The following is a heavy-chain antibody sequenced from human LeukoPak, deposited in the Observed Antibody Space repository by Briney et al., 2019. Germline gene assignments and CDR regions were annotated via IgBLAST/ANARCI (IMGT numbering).Heavy chain of an antibody. V-gene: IGHV4-59*01. CDR2: IHYSGST. J-gene: IGHJ3*02. CDR1: GGSFSGDF. CDR3: ARGLRSAFDI. Sequence: SETLSLTCAVYGGSFSGDFWSWIRQPPGKGLEWIGYIHYSGSTNYNPSLKSRVTISVDTSKNQFSLKLSSVTAADTAVYYCARGLRSAFDIWGQGTMVTVSS.